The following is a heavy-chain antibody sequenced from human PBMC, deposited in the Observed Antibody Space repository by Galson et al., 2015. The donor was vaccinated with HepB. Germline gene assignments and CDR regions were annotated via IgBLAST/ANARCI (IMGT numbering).Heavy chain of an antibody. V-gene: IGHV3-33*01. CDR2: IWYDGSNK. CDR3: ARDGSIMITFGGVIPPFDY. J-gene: IGHJ4*02. CDR1: GFTFSSYG. Sequence: SLRLSCAASGFTFSSYGMHWVRQAPGKGLEWVAVIWYDGSNKYYADSVKGRFTISRDNSKNTLYLQMNSLRAEDTAVYYCARDGSIMITFGGVIPPFDYWGQGTLVTVSS. D-gene: IGHD3-16*01.